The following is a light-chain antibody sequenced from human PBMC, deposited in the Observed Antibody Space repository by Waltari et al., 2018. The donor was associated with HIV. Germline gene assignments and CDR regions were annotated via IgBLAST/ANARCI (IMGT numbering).Light chain of an antibody. V-gene: IGLV1-36*01. J-gene: IGLJ2*01. CDR3: AAWDDSLNGVV. CDR2: YDD. Sequence: QSVLTQPPSVSEAPRQRVTISCSGSSSTIGTNAVNWYQQLPGKPPKLLIYYDDLLASGVSDRFSGSKSGTSASLAISGLQSEDESDYYCAAWDDSLNGVVFGGGTKLTVL. CDR1: SSTIGTNA.